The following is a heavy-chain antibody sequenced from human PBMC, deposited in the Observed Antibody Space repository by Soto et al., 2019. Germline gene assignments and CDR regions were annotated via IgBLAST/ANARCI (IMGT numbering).Heavy chain of an antibody. D-gene: IGHD3-9*01. CDR2: IHYSGTT. CDR1: GDSISSDDYY. V-gene: IGHV4-31*03. J-gene: IGHJ6*02. Sequence: PSETLSLTCTVSGDSISSDDYYWNWIRQHPGKGLEWIGYIHYSGTTDYNPSLKSRVTISVDTSKNHFSLKLRSVTAADTAVYYCARESGEYFDWLLGMDVWGQGTTVTVSS. CDR3: ARESGEYFDWLLGMDV.